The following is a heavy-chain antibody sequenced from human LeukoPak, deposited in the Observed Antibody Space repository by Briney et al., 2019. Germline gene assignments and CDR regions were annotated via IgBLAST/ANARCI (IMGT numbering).Heavy chain of an antibody. CDR1: GFTFSSYA. CDR2: ISYDGSNK. V-gene: IGHV3-30*04. CDR3: AREAYSDGQGHYFDY. Sequence: PGGSLRLSCAASGFTFSSYAMDWVRQAPGKGLEWVAVISYDGSNKYYADSVKGRFTISRDNSKNKVYLQMNSLRVEDTAVHYCAREAYSDGQGHYFDYWGQGILVTVSS. D-gene: IGHD5-18*01. J-gene: IGHJ4*02.